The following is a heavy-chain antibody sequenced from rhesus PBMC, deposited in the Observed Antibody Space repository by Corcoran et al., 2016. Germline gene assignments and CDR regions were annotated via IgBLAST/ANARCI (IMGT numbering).Heavy chain of an antibody. J-gene: IGHJ5-2*02. CDR3: ATTSERDV. Sequence: VQLVESGGGLVQPGGALRLSCAAAGFTFSDYARSWVRQASGKGVEWVGNIYVGSGTTTYNPSLKSRVTISTDTSKNQFSLQLNSVAAADTAVYYCATTSERDVWGRGVLVTVSS. D-gene: IGHD5-24*01. CDR1: GFTFSDYA. V-gene: IGHV4-127*01. CDR2: IYVGSGTT.